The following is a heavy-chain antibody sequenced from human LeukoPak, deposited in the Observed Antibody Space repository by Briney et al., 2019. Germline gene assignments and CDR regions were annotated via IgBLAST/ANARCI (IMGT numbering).Heavy chain of an antibody. Sequence: AASVKVSCKASGGTFSSYAISWVRQAPGQGLEWMGRIIPILGIANYAQKFQGRVTMTTDTSTSTAYMELRSLRSDDTAVYYCAREESSGSSPTWGQGTLVTVSS. CDR3: AREESSGSSPT. D-gene: IGHD1-26*01. V-gene: IGHV1-69*04. J-gene: IGHJ5*02. CDR1: GGTFSSYA. CDR2: IIPILGIA.